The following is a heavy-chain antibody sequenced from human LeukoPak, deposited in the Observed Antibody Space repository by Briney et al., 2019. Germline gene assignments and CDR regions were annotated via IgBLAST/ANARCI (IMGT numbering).Heavy chain of an antibody. J-gene: IGHJ4*02. Sequence: GGSLRLSCEASGFTFSSHWMSWVRQAPGEGLEWVANIKQTGGDKYYVDSVKGRFTISRDNAKNSLYLQMNSLRAEDTAVYYCARHDAHNDNGYSFDSWGQGTLVTVSS. CDR2: IKQTGGDK. CDR3: ARHDAHNDNGYSFDS. CDR1: GFTFSSHW. D-gene: IGHD3-16*01. V-gene: IGHV3-7*01.